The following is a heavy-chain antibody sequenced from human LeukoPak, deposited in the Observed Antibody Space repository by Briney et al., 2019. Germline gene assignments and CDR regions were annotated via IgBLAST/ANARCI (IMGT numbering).Heavy chain of an antibody. J-gene: IGHJ4*02. Sequence: GGSLRLSCAASGFTFSSYAMSWVRQAPGKGLEWVSVIYSCGSTYYADSVKGRFTISRDNSKNTLYLQMNSLRAEDTAVYYCARGGATIFGVVIIPDYWGQGTLVTVSS. CDR2: IYSCGST. CDR3: ARGGATIFGVVIIPDY. V-gene: IGHV3-66*01. CDR1: GFTFSSYA. D-gene: IGHD3-3*01.